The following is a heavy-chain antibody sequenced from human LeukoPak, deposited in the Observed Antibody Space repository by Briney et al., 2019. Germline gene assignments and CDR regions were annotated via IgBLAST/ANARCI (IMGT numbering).Heavy chain of an antibody. Sequence: PGGSLRLSCGASGFTFSSYWMHWVRQAPGKGLVWISRINSDGSTTSYADSVKGRFTISRDNAKNTLYLQMSSLRAEDTAVYYCAKDRGRYYDSSGYYWGYYFDSWGQGILVTVST. CDR2: INSDGSTT. D-gene: IGHD3-22*01. CDR3: AKDRGRYYDSSGYYWGYYFDS. V-gene: IGHV3-74*01. J-gene: IGHJ4*02. CDR1: GFTFSSYW.